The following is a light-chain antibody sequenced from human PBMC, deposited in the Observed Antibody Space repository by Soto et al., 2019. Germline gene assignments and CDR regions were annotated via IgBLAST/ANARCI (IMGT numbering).Light chain of an antibody. CDR2: EVT. J-gene: IGLJ1*01. Sequence: QSVLTQPPSASGSPGQSVTISCTGTSSDVGGYNYVSWYQQHPGKAPKLMIYEVTRRPSGVPDRFSASKSGNTASLTVSGLQAEDEADYYCSSYAGSNNPYVFGTGTKLTVL. V-gene: IGLV2-8*01. CDR1: SSDVGGYNY. CDR3: SSYAGSNNPYV.